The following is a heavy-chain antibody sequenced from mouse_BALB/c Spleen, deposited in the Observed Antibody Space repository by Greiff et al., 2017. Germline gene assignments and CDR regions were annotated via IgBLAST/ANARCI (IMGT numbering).Heavy chain of an antibody. CDR1: GFNIKDTY. J-gene: IGHJ4*01. V-gene: IGHV14-3*02. CDR3: ARRDEDYAMDY. Sequence: VQLKQSGAELVKPGASVKLSCTASGFNIKDTYMHWVKQRPEQGLEWIGRIDPANGNTKYDPKFQGKATITADTSSNTAYLQLSSLTSEDTAVYYCARRDEDYAMDYWGQGTSVTVSS. CDR2: IDPANGNT.